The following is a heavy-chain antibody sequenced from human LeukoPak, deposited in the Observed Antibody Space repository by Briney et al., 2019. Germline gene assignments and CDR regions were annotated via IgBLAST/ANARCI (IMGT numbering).Heavy chain of an antibody. CDR1: GYTFTGYY. D-gene: IGHD6-13*01. CDR2: INPNSGGT. J-gene: IGHJ6*02. CDR3: ARDLAEAAAGYYYYGMDV. Sequence: ASVKVSCKASGYTFTGYYMHWVRQAPWQGLEWMGWINPNSGGTNYAQKFQGRVTMTRDTSISTAYMELSRLRSDDTAVYYCARDLAEAAAGYYYYGMDVWGQGTTVTVSS. V-gene: IGHV1-2*02.